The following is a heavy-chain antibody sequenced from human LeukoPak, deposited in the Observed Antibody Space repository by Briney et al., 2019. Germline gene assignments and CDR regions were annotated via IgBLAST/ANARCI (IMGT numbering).Heavy chain of an antibody. Sequence: EASVKVSCKASGGTFSSYAISWVRQAPGQGLEWMGSINPNSGGTNYAQKFQGRVTMTRDTSISTAYMELSRLRSDDTAVYYCARDYGGNSMWVSAYFDYWGQGTLVTVSS. J-gene: IGHJ4*02. V-gene: IGHV1-2*02. CDR1: GGTFSSYA. CDR2: INPNSGGT. CDR3: ARDYGGNSMWVSAYFDY. D-gene: IGHD4-23*01.